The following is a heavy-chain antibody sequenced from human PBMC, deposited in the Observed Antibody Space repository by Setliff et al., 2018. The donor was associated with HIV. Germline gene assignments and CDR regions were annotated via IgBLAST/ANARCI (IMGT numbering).Heavy chain of an antibody. D-gene: IGHD6-13*01. CDR3: ATDPGYSSTWYSESFQH. CDR1: GYSFTDYY. V-gene: IGHV1-2*02. CDR2: INPNRGGT. J-gene: IGHJ1*01. Sequence: ASVKVSCKASGYSFTDYYMHWVRQAPGQGLEWMGWINPNRGGTNYAQKFQGRVTMTRDTSITTAYMELSSLRSDDTAMYYCATDPGYSSTWYSESFQHWGQGTVVTVSS.